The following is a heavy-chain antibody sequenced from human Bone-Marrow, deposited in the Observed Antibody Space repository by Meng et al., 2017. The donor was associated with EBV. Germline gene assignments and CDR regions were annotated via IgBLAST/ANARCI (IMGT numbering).Heavy chain of an antibody. V-gene: IGHV3-21*06. CDR1: GFTFSSYN. Sequence: EEQLVESGXXLVKPGGSLRLSCAASGFTFSSYNMNWVRQAPGKGLEWVSFISTSSNYIYYADSVKGRFTISRDNAKDSVYLQMNSLRAEDTAVYYCARDLRSNGSHFGGQGTLVTVSS. CDR2: ISTSSNYI. CDR3: ARDLRSNGSHF. J-gene: IGHJ4*02. D-gene: IGHD2-8*01.